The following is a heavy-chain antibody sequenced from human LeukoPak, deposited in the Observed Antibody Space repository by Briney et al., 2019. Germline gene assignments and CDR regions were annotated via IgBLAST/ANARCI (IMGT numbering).Heavy chain of an antibody. CDR1: GFTVSSNY. J-gene: IGHJ4*02. V-gene: IGHV3-53*01. D-gene: IGHD6-19*01. CDR3: ARVRARDSSGWYGMHFDY. Sequence: GGSLRLSCAASGFTVSSNYMSWVRQAPGKGLEWVSVIYSGGSTYYADSVKGRFTISRDNSKNTLYLQMNSLRAEDTAVYYCARVRARDSSGWYGMHFDYWGQGTLVTVSS. CDR2: IYSGGST.